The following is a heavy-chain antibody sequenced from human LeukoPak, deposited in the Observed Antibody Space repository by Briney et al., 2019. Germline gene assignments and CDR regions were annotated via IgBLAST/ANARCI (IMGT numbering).Heavy chain of an antibody. D-gene: IGHD2/OR15-2a*01. CDR2: IIPIFGTA. CDR1: GGTFSSYA. Sequence: SVKVSCKASGGTFSSYAISWVRQAPGQGLEWMGGIIPIFGTANCAQKFQGRVTITADESTSTAYMELSSLRSEDTAVYYCARDNRPYYYYYGMDVWGKGTTVTVSS. V-gene: IGHV1-69*13. CDR3: ARDNRPYYYYYGMDV. J-gene: IGHJ6*04.